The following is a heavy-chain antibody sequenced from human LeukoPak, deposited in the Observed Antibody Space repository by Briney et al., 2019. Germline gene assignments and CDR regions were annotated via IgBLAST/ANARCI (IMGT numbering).Heavy chain of an antibody. CDR1: GFAFSSHW. Sequence: GGSLGLSCAASGFAFSSHWMSWVRQAPGGGLEWVANIREDGTDKYYGYSVEGRFTISRDNAKNSLYLQMNSLRAEDTAVYYCARDQHYDILTGYTGWYFDLWGRGTLVTVSS. J-gene: IGHJ2*01. CDR2: IREDGTDK. D-gene: IGHD3-9*01. V-gene: IGHV3-7*01. CDR3: ARDQHYDILTGYTGWYFDL.